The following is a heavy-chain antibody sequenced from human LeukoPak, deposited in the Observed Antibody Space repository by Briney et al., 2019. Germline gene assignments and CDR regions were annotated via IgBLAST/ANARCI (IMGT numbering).Heavy chain of an antibody. V-gene: IGHV1-18*01. D-gene: IGHD4-17*01. J-gene: IGHJ6*02. CDR2: ISAYNGNT. CDR3: ARDSPHYGDYVSFMDV. Sequence: ASVKVSCKASGYTFTSYGISWVRQAPGQRLEWMGWISAYNGNTNYAQKLQGRVTMTTDTSTSTAYMELRSLRSDDTAVYYCARDSPHYGDYVSFMDVWGQGTTVTVSS. CDR1: GYTFTSYG.